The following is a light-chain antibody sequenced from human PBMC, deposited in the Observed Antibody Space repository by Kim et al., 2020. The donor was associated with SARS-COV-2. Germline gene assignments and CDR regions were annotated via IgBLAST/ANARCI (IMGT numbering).Light chain of an antibody. CDR2: EVS. V-gene: IGLV2-8*01. CDR3: SSYAGRNSVL. CDR1: SGDVGGYTY. J-gene: IGLJ2*01. Sequence: GQSVPISCTGNSGDVGGYTYDSWYHRHPGKAPNVMIYEVSQRPSGVPDRFSGSKSGNTASLTVSGLQAEDEADYYCSSYAGRNSVLFGGGTQLTVL.